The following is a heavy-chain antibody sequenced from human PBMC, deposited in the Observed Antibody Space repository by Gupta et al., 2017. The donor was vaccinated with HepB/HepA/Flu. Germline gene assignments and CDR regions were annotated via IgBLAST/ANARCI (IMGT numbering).Heavy chain of an antibody. CDR1: GFTVSSNY. Sequence: EVQLVESGGGLIQPGGSLRLSCAASGFTVSSNYMSWVRQAPGKGLEWVSVIYSGDTTYYADSVKGRFTISRDNSKNTLYLQMNNRRAEDTAVYYCARRGHDAFDIWGQGTMVTVSS. J-gene: IGHJ3*02. V-gene: IGHV3-53*01. CDR3: ARRGHDAFDI. CDR2: IYSGDTT. D-gene: IGHD3/OR15-3a*01.